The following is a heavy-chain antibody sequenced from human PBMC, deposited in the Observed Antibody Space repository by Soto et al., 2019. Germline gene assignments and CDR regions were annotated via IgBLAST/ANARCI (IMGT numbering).Heavy chain of an antibody. CDR3: ARRSFYDEERHQGFDP. CDR1: GGSISSGGYY. CDR2: IYYSGST. J-gene: IGHJ5*02. V-gene: IGHV4-31*03. D-gene: IGHD5-12*01. Sequence: QVQLQESGPGLVKPSQTLSLTCTVSGGSISSGGYYWSWIRQHPGKGLEWIGYIYYSGSTYYNPSLKSRVTISVDTSKNQFSLKLSSVTAADTAVYYCARRSFYDEERHQGFDPWGQGTLVTVSS.